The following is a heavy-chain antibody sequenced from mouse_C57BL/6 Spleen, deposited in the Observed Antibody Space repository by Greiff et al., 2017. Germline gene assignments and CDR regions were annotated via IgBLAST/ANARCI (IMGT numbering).Heavy chain of an antibody. V-gene: IGHV14-2*01. J-gene: IGHJ2*01. CDR1: GFNITDYY. CDR2: IDPEDGET. Sequence: EVQLQESGAELVKPGASVKLSCTASGFNITDYYMHWVKQRTEQGLEWIGRIDPEDGETKYAPKFQGKATLTADTSSNTAYLQLSSLTSEDTAVYYCGSIYYDYPFDYWGQGTTLTVSS. CDR3: GSIYYDYPFDY. D-gene: IGHD2-4*01.